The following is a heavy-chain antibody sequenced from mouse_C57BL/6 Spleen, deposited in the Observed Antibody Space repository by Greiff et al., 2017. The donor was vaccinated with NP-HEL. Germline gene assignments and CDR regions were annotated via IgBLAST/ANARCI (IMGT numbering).Heavy chain of an antibody. V-gene: IGHV14-3*01. D-gene: IGHD1-1*01. CDR2: IDPANGNT. Sequence: EVQLQQSVAELVRPGASVKLSCTASGFNIKNTYMHWVKQRPEQGLEWIGRIDPANGNTKYAPKFQGKATITADTSSNTAYLQLSRLTSEDTAIYYCSLFYGSREDWYFDVWGTGTTVTVSS. CDR3: SLFYGSREDWYFDV. J-gene: IGHJ1*03. CDR1: GFNIKNTY.